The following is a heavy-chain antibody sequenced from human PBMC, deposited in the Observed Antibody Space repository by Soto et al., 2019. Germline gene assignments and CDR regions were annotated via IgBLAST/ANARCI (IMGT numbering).Heavy chain of an antibody. CDR1: GGSISSYY. J-gene: IGHJ2*01. V-gene: IGHV4-59*08. CDR2: IYYSGST. Sequence: PSETLSLTCTVSGGSISSYYWSWIRQPPGKGLEWIGYIYYSGSTNYNPSLKSRVTISVDTSKNQFSLKLSSVTAADTAVYYCARLTYYGDYWYFDLWGRGTLVTVPQ. D-gene: IGHD4-17*01. CDR3: ARLTYYGDYWYFDL.